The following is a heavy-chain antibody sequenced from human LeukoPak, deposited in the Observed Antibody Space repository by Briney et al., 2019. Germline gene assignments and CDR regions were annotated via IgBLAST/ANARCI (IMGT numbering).Heavy chain of an antibody. CDR2: IYYSGRT. J-gene: IGHJ6*02. D-gene: IGHD3-10*01. CDR1: GGSIRSSNMY. Sequence: SETLSLTCTVSGGSIRSSNMYWGWIRQPPGKGLEWIGTIYYSGRTDYSPSLKSRVTMSVDTSKNQFSLQLNSVTPEDTAVYYCARDWWGGEAGAAPYYYYYYGMDVWGQGTTVTVSS. V-gene: IGHV4-39*02. CDR3: ARDWWGGEAGAAPYYYYYYGMDV.